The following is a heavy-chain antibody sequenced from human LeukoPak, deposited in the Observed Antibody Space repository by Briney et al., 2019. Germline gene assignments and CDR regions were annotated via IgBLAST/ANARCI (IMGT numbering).Heavy chain of an antibody. CDR3: ARGRGAARFVTIEFDY. Sequence: SETLSLTCAVYGGSFSGYHWSWIRQPPGKGLEWIGEITNYNPSLKSRVTMSVDTSKNQFSLKLSSVTAADTAVYYCARGRGAARFVTIEFDYWGQGALVTVSS. CDR1: GGSFSGYH. D-gene: IGHD6-6*01. J-gene: IGHJ4*02. CDR2: IT. V-gene: IGHV4-34*01.